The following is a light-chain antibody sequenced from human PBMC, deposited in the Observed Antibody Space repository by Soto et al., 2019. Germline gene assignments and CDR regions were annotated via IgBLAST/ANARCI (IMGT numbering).Light chain of an antibody. CDR1: RSDVGAYNS. V-gene: IGLV2-14*01. CDR2: AVS. Sequence: QSVLTQPASVSGSPGQSITISCTGTRSDVGAYNSVSWYQQRPGKVPTLIIFAVSIRPSGISNRFSGSKSGNTASLAISGLQAEDEADYYCSSYTSNDLLFGGGTKLTVL. J-gene: IGLJ3*02. CDR3: SSYTSNDLL.